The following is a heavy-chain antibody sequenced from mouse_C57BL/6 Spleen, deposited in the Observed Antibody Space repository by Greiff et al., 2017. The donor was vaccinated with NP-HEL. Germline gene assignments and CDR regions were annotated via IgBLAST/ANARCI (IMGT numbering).Heavy chain of an antibody. CDR1: CYTFTSYW. J-gene: IGHJ2*01. CDR3: AIGGQLGYFDY. Sequence: QVQLQQPGAELVKPGASVKVSCKASCYTFTSYWMHWVKQRPGQGLEWIGRIHPSDSDPNYNQKFKGKATLTVDKSSSTAYMQLSSLTSEYSAVYYCAIGGQLGYFDYWGQGTTLTVSS. CDR2: IHPSDSDP. D-gene: IGHD4-1*02. V-gene: IGHV1-74*01.